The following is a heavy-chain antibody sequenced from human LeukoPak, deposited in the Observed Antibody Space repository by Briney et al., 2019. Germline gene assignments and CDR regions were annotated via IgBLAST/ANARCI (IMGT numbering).Heavy chain of an antibody. J-gene: IGHJ3*02. V-gene: IGHV1-18*01. D-gene: IGHD3-3*01. Sequence: ASVKVSCEASGYTFTSYGISWVRQAPGQGLEWMGWISAYNGNTNYAQKLQGRVTMTTDTSTSTAYMELRSLRSDDTAVYYCARCRYYDFWSGYYPDAFDIWGQGTMVTVSS. CDR1: GYTFTSYG. CDR2: ISAYNGNT. CDR3: ARCRYYDFWSGYYPDAFDI.